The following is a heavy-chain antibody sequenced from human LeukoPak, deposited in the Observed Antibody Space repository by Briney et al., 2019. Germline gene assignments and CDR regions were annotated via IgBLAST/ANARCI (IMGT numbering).Heavy chain of an antibody. CDR2: ISTSSSYI. J-gene: IGHJ5*02. CDR1: GFTFSSYS. CDR3: ARGADGVSSNSRGWFDP. Sequence: GGSLRLSCTASGFTFSSYSMNWVRQSPGKGLEWVSSISTSSSYIYYADSVKGRFTISRDNARNSLYLQMNTLRAEDAAVYSCARGADGVSSNSRGWFDPWGQGTLVTVSS. V-gene: IGHV3-21*01. D-gene: IGHD2-15*01.